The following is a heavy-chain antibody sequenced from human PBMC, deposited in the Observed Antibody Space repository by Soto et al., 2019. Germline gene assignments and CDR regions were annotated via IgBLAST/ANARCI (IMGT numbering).Heavy chain of an antibody. J-gene: IGHJ4*02. CDR2: INHSGST. D-gene: IGHD3-3*01. Sequence: PSETLSLTCAVYGGSFSGYYWSWIRQPPGKGLEWIGEINHSGSTNYNPSLKSRVTISVDTSKNQFSLKLSSVTAADTAVYYCARGSITIFGVVILPPDYWGQGTLVTVSS. CDR1: GGSFSGYY. CDR3: ARGSITIFGVVILPPDY. V-gene: IGHV4-34*01.